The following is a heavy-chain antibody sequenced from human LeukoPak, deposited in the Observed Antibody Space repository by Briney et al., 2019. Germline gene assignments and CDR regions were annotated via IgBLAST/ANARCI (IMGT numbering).Heavy chain of an antibody. CDR3: ARGHYYGSGSYFPRFDY. J-gene: IGHJ4*02. Sequence: SETLSLTCAVYGGSFSGYYWSWIRQPPGKGLEGMGEINHSGSTNYNPSLKGRVTISVDTSKNQFSLKLSSVTAADTAVYYCARGHYYGSGSYFPRFDYWGQGTLVTVSS. D-gene: IGHD3-10*01. CDR1: GGSFSGYY. CDR2: INHSGST. V-gene: IGHV4-34*01.